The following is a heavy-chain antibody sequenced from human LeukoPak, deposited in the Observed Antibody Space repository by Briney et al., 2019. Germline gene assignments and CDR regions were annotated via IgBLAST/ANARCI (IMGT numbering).Heavy chain of an antibody. J-gene: IGHJ3*02. D-gene: IGHD3-9*01. CDR1: GFTFSSHN. CDR2: ISSGSRTT. Sequence: GGSLRLSCAASGFTFSSHNMNWVRQAPGKGLEWVSYISSGSRTTYYADSVKGRFTISRDNSKNTLYLQMNSLRAEDTAVYYCAIDYDILTGAPGHDAFDIWGQGTMVTVSS. CDR3: AIDYDILTGAPGHDAFDI. V-gene: IGHV3-48*01.